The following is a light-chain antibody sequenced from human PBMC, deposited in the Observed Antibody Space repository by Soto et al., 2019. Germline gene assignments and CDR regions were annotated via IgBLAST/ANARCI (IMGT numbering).Light chain of an antibody. Sequence: QSALTQPASVSGSPGQSITISCTGTDSDVGGYNYVSWFQQYPGKAPKVMIYDVSDRPSGVSNRFSGSKSGNTASLTISGHQAEDEADYYCSSYTSSTTLVFGGGTQPTVL. CDR1: DSDVGGYNY. CDR3: SSYTSSTTLV. V-gene: IGLV2-14*01. J-gene: IGLJ2*01. CDR2: DVS.